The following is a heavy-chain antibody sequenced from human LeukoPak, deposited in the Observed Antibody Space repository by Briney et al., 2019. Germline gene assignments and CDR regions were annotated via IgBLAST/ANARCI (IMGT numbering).Heavy chain of an antibody. V-gene: IGHV1-2*02. J-gene: IGHJ4*02. D-gene: IGHD1-26*01. Sequence: ASVKVSCKASGYTFTGYYMHWVRQAPGQGLEWMGWINPNGGGTNYAQKFQGRLTMTRDTSISTACMELSSLRSDDTAVYFCARERSIVGATSFGTFDFWGQGTLVTVSS. CDR1: GYTFTGYY. CDR3: ARERSIVGATSFGTFDF. CDR2: INPNGGGT.